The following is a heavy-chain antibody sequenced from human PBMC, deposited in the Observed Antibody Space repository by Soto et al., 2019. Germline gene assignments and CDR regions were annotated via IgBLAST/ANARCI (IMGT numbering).Heavy chain of an antibody. J-gene: IGHJ4*02. D-gene: IGHD3-10*01. Sequence: GASVKVSCKASGGTFSSYAISWVRQAPGQGLEWMGGIIPIFGTANYAQKFQGRVTITADESTSTAYMELSSLRSEDTAVYYCARWSPPYGSFDYWGQGTLVTVSS. V-gene: IGHV1-69*13. CDR1: GGTFSSYA. CDR2: IIPIFGTA. CDR3: ARWSPPYGSFDY.